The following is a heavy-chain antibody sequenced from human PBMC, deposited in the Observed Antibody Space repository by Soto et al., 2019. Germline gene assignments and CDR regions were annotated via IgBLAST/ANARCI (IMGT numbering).Heavy chain of an antibody. CDR3: ARTLRDYYYMDV. CDR1: W. Sequence: WWGWIRQPPGKGLEWIGHIYYSGGTYYNPSLKSRVTMSVDTSKNQFSLKLNSVTAVDTAVYYCARTLRDYYYMDVWGKGTTVTVSS. V-gene: IGHV4-28*01. CDR2: IYYSGGT. J-gene: IGHJ6*03.